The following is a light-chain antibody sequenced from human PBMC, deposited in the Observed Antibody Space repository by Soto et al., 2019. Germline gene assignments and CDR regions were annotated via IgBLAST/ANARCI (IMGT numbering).Light chain of an antibody. CDR3: AAWDDGLSSPV. CDR1: SSNIGSNY. J-gene: IGLJ2*01. CDR2: RNN. V-gene: IGLV1-47*01. Sequence: QSVLTQPPSASGTPGQRVTISCSGSSSNIGSNYVYWYQQHPGTAAKLLIYRNNQRPSGVPARFSGSNSGTSASLAISGLRSDDEDDYYCAAWDDGLSSPVFGGGTKLTVL.